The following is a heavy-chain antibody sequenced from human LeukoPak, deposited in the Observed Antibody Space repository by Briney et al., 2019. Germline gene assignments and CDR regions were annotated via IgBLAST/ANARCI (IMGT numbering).Heavy chain of an antibody. Sequence: PGGSLRLSCAASGFTLSSYAMSWVRQAPGKGLEWVSAISGSGDSTYYADSVKGRFTISRDNSKNTLYLQMNSLRAEDTAVYYCAKCYAYYDSSGDFDYWGQGTLVTVSS. J-gene: IGHJ4*02. V-gene: IGHV3-23*01. CDR2: ISGSGDST. D-gene: IGHD3-22*01. CDR1: GFTLSSYA. CDR3: AKCYAYYDSSGDFDY.